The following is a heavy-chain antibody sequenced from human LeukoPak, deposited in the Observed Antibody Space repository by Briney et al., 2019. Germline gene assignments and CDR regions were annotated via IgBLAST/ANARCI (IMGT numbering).Heavy chain of an antibody. CDR3: ARDFYDNDDYGYYFDS. V-gene: IGHV3-20*04. CDR2: IKWNGGST. Sequence: GGSLRLSCAASGFTFDDYGMSWVRQAPGKGLEWVSSIKWNGGSTGYADSVKGRFTISRDNAKNSLYLQMNSLRAEDTAVYYCARDFYDNDDYGYYFDSWGQGTLVTVSS. J-gene: IGHJ4*02. CDR1: GFTFDDYG. D-gene: IGHD4-17*01.